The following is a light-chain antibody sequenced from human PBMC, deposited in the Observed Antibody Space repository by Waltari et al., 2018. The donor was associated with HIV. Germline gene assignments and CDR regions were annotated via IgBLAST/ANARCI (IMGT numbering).Light chain of an antibody. CDR2: GAS. J-gene: IGKJ5*01. CDR1: QSIRNN. V-gene: IGKV3D-15*01. Sequence: EIVMTQSPAILSVSPGERATLSCRADQSIRNNLAWYQQKPGQAPRLLIYGASTRAPGIPDRFSGSGSGTEFTLSISSLQSEDFAVYHCQQYISWPLTFGQGTRLEIK. CDR3: QQYISWPLT.